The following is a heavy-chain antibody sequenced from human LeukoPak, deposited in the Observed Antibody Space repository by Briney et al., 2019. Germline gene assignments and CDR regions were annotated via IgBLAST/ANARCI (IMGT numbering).Heavy chain of an antibody. CDR1: GGTFSSYA. J-gene: IGHJ4*02. D-gene: IGHD3-16*01. V-gene: IGHV1-69*13. CDR3: ARDPMITFGGVTD. Sequence: ASVKVSCTASGGTFSSYAISWVRQAPGQGLEWMGGIIPIFGTANYAQKFQGRVTITADESTSTAYMELSSLRSEDTAVYYCARDPMITFGGVTDWGQGTLVTVSS. CDR2: IIPIFGTA.